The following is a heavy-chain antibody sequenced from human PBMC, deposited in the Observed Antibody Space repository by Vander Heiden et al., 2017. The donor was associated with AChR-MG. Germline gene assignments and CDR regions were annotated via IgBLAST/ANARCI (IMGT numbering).Heavy chain of an antibody. J-gene: IGHJ3*02. D-gene: IGHD3-22*01. CDR1: AFTSSSHS. V-gene: IGHV3-21*01. CDR2: ISSSSSYI. CDR3: ARRAGFYYYDSSGKDAFDI. Sequence: EVQLVESGGGLVKPGGSLRLSCAASAFTSSSHSINWVRQAQGKGLEWVSSISSSSSYIYYADSVKGRFTISRDNAKNSLYLQMNSLRAEDTAVYYCARRAGFYYYDSSGKDAFDIWGQGTMVTVSS.